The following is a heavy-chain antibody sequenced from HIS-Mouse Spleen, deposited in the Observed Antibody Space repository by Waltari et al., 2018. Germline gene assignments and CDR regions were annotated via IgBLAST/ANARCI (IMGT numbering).Heavy chain of an antibody. D-gene: IGHD3-22*01. CDR3: ARDIHDSTKFDY. Sequence: QVQLVQSGAEVKKPGASVKVSCKASAYTFTGYYMPWAQRAPGQGLEWMGWINPNSGGTNYAQKFQGRVTMTRDTSISTAYMELSRLRSDDTAVYYCARDIHDSTKFDYWGQGTLVTVSS. J-gene: IGHJ4*02. CDR1: AYTFTGYY. V-gene: IGHV1-2*02. CDR2: INPNSGGT.